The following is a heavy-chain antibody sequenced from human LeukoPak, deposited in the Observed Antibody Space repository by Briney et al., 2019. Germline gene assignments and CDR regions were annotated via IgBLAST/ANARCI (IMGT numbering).Heavy chain of an antibody. CDR2: ISGSGGST. CDR1: GFTFSSYA. D-gene: IGHD2-2*01. Sequence: GGSLRLSCAASGFTFSSYAMSWVRQAPGKGLEWDSAISGSGGSTYYADSVKGRFTISRDNSKNTLYLQMNSLRAEDTAVYYCAKDPYCSSTSCPWGFQHWGQGTLVTVSS. J-gene: IGHJ1*01. CDR3: AKDPYCSSTSCPWGFQH. V-gene: IGHV3-23*01.